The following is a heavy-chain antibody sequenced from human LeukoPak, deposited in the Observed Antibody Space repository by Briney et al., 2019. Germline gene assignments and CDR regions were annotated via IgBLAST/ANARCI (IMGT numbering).Heavy chain of an antibody. D-gene: IGHD6-13*01. CDR3: ARGRTIYSSSWAYYYYYYMDV. Sequence: SETLSLTCAVYGGSFSGYYWSWIRQPPGKGLEWIGEINHSGSTNYNPSLKSRVTISVDTSKNQFSLKLSSVTAADTAVYYCARGRTIYSSSWAYYYYYYMDVWGKGPRSPSP. V-gene: IGHV4-34*01. CDR1: GGSFSGYY. CDR2: INHSGST. J-gene: IGHJ6*03.